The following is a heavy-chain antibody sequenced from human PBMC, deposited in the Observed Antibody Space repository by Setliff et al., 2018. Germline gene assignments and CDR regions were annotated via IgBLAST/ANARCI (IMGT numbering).Heavy chain of an antibody. CDR2: INWNGGST. V-gene: IGHV3-20*04. Sequence: GGSLRLSCAASGFTFDVYGMSWVRQAPGKGLEWVSGINWNGGSTGYADSVKGRFTISRDNAKNSLYLQMNSLRAEDTALYYCARGGSLVAVAGLTDYWGQGTLVTVSS. D-gene: IGHD6-19*01. J-gene: IGHJ4*02. CDR3: ARGGSLVAVAGLTDY. CDR1: GFTFDVYG.